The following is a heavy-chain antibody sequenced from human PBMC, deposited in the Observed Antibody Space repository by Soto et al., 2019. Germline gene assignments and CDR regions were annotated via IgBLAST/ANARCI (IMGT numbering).Heavy chain of an antibody. CDR3: AREGRIAAAGRYYYYGMDV. CDR2: ISAYNGNT. J-gene: IGHJ6*02. V-gene: IGHV1-18*01. D-gene: IGHD6-13*01. Sequence: QVQLVQSGAEVKKPGASVKVSCKASGYTFTSYGISWVRQAPGQGLEWMGWISAYNGNTNYAQKLQGRVTMTTDTSTRTAYMELRSLRSDDTAVYYCAREGRIAAAGRYYYYGMDVWGQGTTVTVSS. CDR1: GYTFTSYG.